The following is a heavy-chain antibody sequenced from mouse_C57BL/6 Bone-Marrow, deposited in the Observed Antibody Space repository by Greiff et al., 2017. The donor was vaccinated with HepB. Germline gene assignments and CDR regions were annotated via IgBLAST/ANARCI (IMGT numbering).Heavy chain of an antibody. CDR1: GYTFTSYW. D-gene: IGHD1-1*01. J-gene: IGHJ2*01. CDR2: IDPSDSYT. CDR3: ARTGAVVAPFDY. Sequence: QVQLKQPGAELVRPGTSVKLSCKASGYTFTSYWMHWVKQRPGQGLEWIGVIDPSDSYTNYNQKFKGKATLTVDTSSSTAYMQLSSLTSEDSAVYYCARTGAVVAPFDYWGQGTTLTVSS. V-gene: IGHV1-59*01.